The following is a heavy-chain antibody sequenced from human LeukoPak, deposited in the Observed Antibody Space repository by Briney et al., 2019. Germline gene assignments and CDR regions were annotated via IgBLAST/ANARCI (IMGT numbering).Heavy chain of an antibody. V-gene: IGHV4-34*01. CDR3: ARGSGDSSGYCVFDY. CDR2: INHSGST. CDR1: GGSFSGYY. Sequence: PSETLSLTCAVYGGSFSGYYWSWIRQPPGKGLEWIGEINHSGSTNYNPSLKSRVTISVDTSKNQFSLKLSSVTAADTAVYYCARGSGDSSGYCVFDYWGQGTLVTVSS. D-gene: IGHD3-22*01. J-gene: IGHJ4*02.